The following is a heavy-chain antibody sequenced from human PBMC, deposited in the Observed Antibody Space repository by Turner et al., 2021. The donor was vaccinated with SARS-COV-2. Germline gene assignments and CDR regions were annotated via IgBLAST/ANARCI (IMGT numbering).Heavy chain of an antibody. D-gene: IGHD2-2*01. CDR2: IYSGGST. J-gene: IGHJ3*02. CDR1: GFTVSSNY. Sequence: EVQLVETGGGLIQPGGSLRPPCAASGFTVSSNYMSGVRQAPGKGLEWVSVIYSGGSTYYADSVKGRFTISRDNSKNTLYLQMNSLRGEDTAVYYCARSTYCSSTRCYDAFDIWGQGTMVTVSS. V-gene: IGHV3-53*02. CDR3: ARSTYCSSTRCYDAFDI.